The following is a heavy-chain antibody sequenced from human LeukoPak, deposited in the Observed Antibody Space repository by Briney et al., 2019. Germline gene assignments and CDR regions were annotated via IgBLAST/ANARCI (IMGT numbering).Heavy chain of an antibody. V-gene: IGHV3-15*01. CDR3: ASVRDPTTWSLNY. D-gene: IGHD3-9*01. Sequence: GGSLRLSCAACGFTFSSYSMNWVRQAPGKGLEWVGRIKSKGSGGTTDYAAPVKGRFTISRDDSENTLYLQMNSLKTEDTGVYHCASVRDPTTWSLNYWGQGTLVTVSS. J-gene: IGHJ4*02. CDR1: GFTFSSYS. CDR2: IKSKGSGGTT.